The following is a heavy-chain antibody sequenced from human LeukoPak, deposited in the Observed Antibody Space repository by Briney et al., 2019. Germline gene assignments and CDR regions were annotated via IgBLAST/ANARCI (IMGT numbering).Heavy chain of an antibody. V-gene: IGHV3-48*02. D-gene: IGHD6-19*01. J-gene: IGHJ4*02. CDR2: ISSSSGAA. CDR3: ARGHSSGSAGEY. CDR1: GFTLSTYS. Sequence: GGSLRLSCAASGFTLSTYSMNWVRQAPGKGLEWISYISSSSGAAYYADSVKGRFTISRDSAKNSLYLEMNSLRDEDTAVYYCARGHSSGSAGEYWGQGTLVTVSS.